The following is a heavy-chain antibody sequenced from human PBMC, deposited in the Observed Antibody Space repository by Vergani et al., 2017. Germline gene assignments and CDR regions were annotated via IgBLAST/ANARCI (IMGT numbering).Heavy chain of an antibody. CDR1: GYTFFNYG. CDR3: ARDGTYYYGSGSFYLFDY. V-gene: IGHV1-18*04. J-gene: IGHJ4*02. Sequence: QVQLVQSGPEVKRPGASVKVSCKTSGYTFFNYGVNWIRRAPGQGFEWLGWIRADTGDTKYAERLQDRDTLTTDSSTNTAYMALRSLKSDDTAVYYGARDGTYYYGSGSFYLFDYWGQGTLVTVSS. CDR2: IRADTGDT. D-gene: IGHD3-10*01.